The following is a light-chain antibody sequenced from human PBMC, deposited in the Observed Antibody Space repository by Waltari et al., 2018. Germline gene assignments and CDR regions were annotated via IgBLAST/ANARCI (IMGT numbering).Light chain of an antibody. CDR2: GAS. J-gene: IGKJ1*01. CDR1: QSVSRA. CDR3: QHYVRLPAT. Sequence: LSCRASQSVSRALAWYQQKPGQAPRLLIYGASSRATGIPDKFSGSESGTDFSLTISRLEPEDFAVYFCQHYVRLPATFGQGTKVEIK. V-gene: IGKV3-20*01.